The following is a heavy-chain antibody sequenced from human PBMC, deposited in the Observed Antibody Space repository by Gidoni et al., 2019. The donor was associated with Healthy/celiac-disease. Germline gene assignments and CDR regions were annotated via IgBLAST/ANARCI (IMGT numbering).Heavy chain of an antibody. J-gene: IGHJ4*02. CDR1: GGSFSGYH. CDR2: INHSGST. V-gene: IGHV4-34*01. Sequence: QVQLQQWGAGLLKPSETLSLTCAVYGGSFSGYHWSWIRQPPGKGLEWIGEINHSGSTNYNPSLKSRVTISVDTSKNQFSLKLSSVTAADTAVYYCARTGRGYSYALGYWGQGTLVTVSS. D-gene: IGHD5-18*01. CDR3: ARTGRGYSYALGY.